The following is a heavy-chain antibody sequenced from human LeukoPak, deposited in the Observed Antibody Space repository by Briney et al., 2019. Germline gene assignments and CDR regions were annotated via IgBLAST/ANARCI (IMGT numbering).Heavy chain of an antibody. Sequence: PGGTLRLSCAASGFTFSSYGMSWVRQAPGKGLEWVSAISGSGGSTYYADSVKGRFTISRDNSKNTLYLQMNSLRAEDTAVYYCARRAPVPRFYDYVWGSYRHGYYFDYWGQGTLVTVSS. D-gene: IGHD3-16*02. CDR1: GFTFSSYG. CDR2: ISGSGGST. V-gene: IGHV3-23*01. CDR3: ARRAPVPRFYDYVWGSYRHGYYFDY. J-gene: IGHJ4*02.